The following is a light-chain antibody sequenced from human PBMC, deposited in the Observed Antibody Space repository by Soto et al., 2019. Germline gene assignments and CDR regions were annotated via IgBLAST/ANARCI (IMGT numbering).Light chain of an antibody. CDR1: QSVRGH. Sequence: EIVLTQTPATLSLSPGERATLSCRASQSVRGHLAWYQHKPGQAPRLLIYDASNRATGIPARFSGGGSGTDFTLTISSLDPEDFAVYYCQQRSNWPLTFGGGTKV. J-gene: IGKJ4*01. CDR3: QQRSNWPLT. V-gene: IGKV3-11*01. CDR2: DAS.